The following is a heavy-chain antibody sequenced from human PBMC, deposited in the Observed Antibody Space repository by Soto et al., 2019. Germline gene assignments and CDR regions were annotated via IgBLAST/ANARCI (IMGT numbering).Heavy chain of an antibody. D-gene: IGHD3-3*01. Sequence: QVQLQQWGAGLLKSPETLSLTCAVYSGSFSGYYYSWIRQPPGKGLEWIGEITHGGSTTYSPSLKSRVTMSLDTSKNQFSLKMTSVTAADTAVYYCARGRLFLTPSGLAITYFDYWGQGSLVSVSS. CDR3: ARGRLFLTPSGLAITYFDY. CDR2: ITHGGST. J-gene: IGHJ4*02. V-gene: IGHV4-34*01. CDR1: SGSFSGYY.